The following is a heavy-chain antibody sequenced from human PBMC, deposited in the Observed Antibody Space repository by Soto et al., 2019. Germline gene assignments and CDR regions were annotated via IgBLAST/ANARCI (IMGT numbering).Heavy chain of an antibody. Sequence: PSDTLSPTCTVSGGPIVNYYWSWIRQPPGKGLQWIGYIYYRGTTTYSPSLKSRVTISVDRSKNQFSLNLSSVTAADTAVYYCARLGGYYPSLETWGQGTLVTVS. CDR1: GGPIVNYY. J-gene: IGHJ5*02. CDR3: ARLGGYYPSLET. V-gene: IGHV4-59*08. D-gene: IGHD3-22*01. CDR2: IYYRGTT.